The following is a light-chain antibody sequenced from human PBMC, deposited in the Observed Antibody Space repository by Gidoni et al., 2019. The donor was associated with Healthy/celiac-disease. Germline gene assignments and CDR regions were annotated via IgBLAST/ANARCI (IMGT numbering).Light chain of an antibody. V-gene: IGKV1-39*01. Sequence: DIQMTQSPSSLSASVGDRVTITCWASQRISSYSNWYQQKPGKAPKLLIYAASSLQSGVPSRFSGSGSGTDFTLTISSLQPEDFATYYCQQSYSTPGTFGQGTKLEIK. J-gene: IGKJ2*01. CDR2: AAS. CDR1: QRISSY. CDR3: QQSYSTPGT.